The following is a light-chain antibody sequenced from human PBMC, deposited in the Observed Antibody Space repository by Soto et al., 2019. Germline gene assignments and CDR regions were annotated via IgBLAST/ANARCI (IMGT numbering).Light chain of an antibody. V-gene: IGLV2-23*01. J-gene: IGLJ1*01. CDR2: KGR. CDR1: NSDVGSYNL. Sequence: QSALTQPASVSGSPGQAITISCTGTNSDVGSYNLVSWYQQRPGKAPILVIYKGRERPSRVSNRFSGSKSGNPASLAISGLQAEDEADYYCCSYAGSITFYVFGTGTKVT. CDR3: CSYAGSITFYV.